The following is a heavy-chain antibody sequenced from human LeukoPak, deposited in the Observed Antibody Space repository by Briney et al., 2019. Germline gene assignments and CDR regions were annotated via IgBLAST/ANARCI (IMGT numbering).Heavy chain of an antibody. CDR2: ISYDGSNK. CDR1: GFTFSSYG. J-gene: IGHJ4*02. D-gene: IGHD3-16*01. CDR3: AIRDGGHFDY. V-gene: IGHV3-30*03. Sequence: GGSLRLSCAASGFTFSSYGMHWVSHAPGKGLEWVAVISYDGSNKYYADSVKGRFTISRDNSKNTLYLQMNSLRAEDTAVYYCAIRDGGHFDYWGQGTLVTVSS.